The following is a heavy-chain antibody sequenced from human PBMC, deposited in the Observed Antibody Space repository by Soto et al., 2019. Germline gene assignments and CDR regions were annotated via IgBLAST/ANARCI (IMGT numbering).Heavy chain of an antibody. CDR1: GYTFTSYD. V-gene: IGHV1-8*01. D-gene: IGHD5-12*01. CDR2: MNPNSGNT. CDR3: VRVEVATGPTNDY. Sequence: ASVKVSCKASGYTFTSYDINWVRQATGQGLEWMGWMNPNSGNTGYAQKFQGRVTMTRNTSISTAYMELSSLRSEDTAVYYCVRVEVATGPTNDYWGQGTLVTVSS. J-gene: IGHJ4*02.